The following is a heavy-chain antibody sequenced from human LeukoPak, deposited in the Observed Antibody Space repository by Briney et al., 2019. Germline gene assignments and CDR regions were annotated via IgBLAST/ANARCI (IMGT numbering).Heavy chain of an antibody. Sequence: SETLSLTCAVYGGSFSGYYWSWIRQPPGRGLEWIGEINHSGSTNYNPSLKRRVTISVDTSKNQFSLKLSSVTAADTAVYYCARARRSGWYQAGWFDPWGQGTLVTVSS. D-gene: IGHD6-19*01. V-gene: IGHV4-34*01. CDR2: INHSGST. J-gene: IGHJ5*02. CDR3: ARARRSGWYQAGWFDP. CDR1: GGSFSGYY.